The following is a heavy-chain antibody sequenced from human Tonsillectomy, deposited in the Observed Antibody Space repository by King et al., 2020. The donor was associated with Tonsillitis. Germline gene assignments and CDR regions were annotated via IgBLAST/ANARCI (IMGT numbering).Heavy chain of an antibody. CDR2: ISWNSGSI. CDR3: ARRKIVEVFMGVFDI. V-gene: IGHV3-9*01. D-gene: IGHD1-26*01. Sequence: QLVQSGGGLVQPGRSLRLSCAASGFIFDDYGMHWVRQPPGKGLEWVSGISWNSGSIGYADSVKGRFTISRDNAKNSLYLQMNSLTAEDTALYYCARRKIVEVFMGVFDIWGQGTMVTVSS. J-gene: IGHJ3*02. CDR1: GFIFDDYG.